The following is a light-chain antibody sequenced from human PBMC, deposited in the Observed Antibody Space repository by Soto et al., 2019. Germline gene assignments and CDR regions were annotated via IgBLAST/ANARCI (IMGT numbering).Light chain of an antibody. Sequence: IQLTQSPSSLSASVGDRVTITCRASRGISSYLAWYQQKPGKAPKLLIYAASTLQSGVPSRFSGYGSGTDFTLSISSLQPEDFATYYCQQADSFPITFGQGTRLEIK. CDR2: AAS. J-gene: IGKJ5*01. V-gene: IGKV1-9*01. CDR1: RGISSY. CDR3: QQADSFPIT.